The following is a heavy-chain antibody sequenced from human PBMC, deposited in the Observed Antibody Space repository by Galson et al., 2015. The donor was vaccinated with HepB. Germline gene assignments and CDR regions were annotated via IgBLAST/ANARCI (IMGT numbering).Heavy chain of an antibody. CDR3: AKDNRVAATPPPLVFDY. J-gene: IGHJ4*02. Sequence: LRLSCAASGFTFSSYGTHWVRQAPGKGLEWVAVISYDGSNKYYADSVKGRFTISRDNSRNTLYLQMNSLRAEDTAVYYCAKDNRVAATPPPLVFDYWGQGTLVTVSS. V-gene: IGHV3-30*18. CDR1: GFTFSSYG. D-gene: IGHD2-15*01. CDR2: ISYDGSNK.